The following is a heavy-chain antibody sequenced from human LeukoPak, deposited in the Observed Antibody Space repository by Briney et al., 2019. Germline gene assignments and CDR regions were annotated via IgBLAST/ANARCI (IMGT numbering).Heavy chain of an antibody. V-gene: IGHV3-23*01. CDR1: GFTFSSYG. J-gene: IGHJ4*02. D-gene: IGHD5-18*01. CDR2: ISNSDDST. Sequence: GGSLRLSCAASGFTFSSYGMHWVRQAPGKGLEWVSTISNSDDSTYYADSVKGRFTTSRDNSENTLFLRMNSLRAEDTAVYYCAKAPGYLLWGQGTLVIVP. CDR3: AKAPGYLL.